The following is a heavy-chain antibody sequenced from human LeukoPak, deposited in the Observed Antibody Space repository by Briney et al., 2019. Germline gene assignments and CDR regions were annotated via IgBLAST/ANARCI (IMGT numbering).Heavy chain of an antibody. D-gene: IGHD2-2*01. CDR3: ATDCGSSSCYLGELYYYMDV. CDR2: ISYDGSDK. CDR1: GVTFISFA. V-gene: IGHV3-30*04. J-gene: IGHJ6*03. Sequence: GGSLRLSCAASGVTFISFATHWVRQAPGKGLEWLAVISYDGSDKYYADSVKGRFTVSRDNSKNTLYLQMDGLRPEDTAVYYCATDCGSSSCYLGELYYYMDVWGKGATVTVSS.